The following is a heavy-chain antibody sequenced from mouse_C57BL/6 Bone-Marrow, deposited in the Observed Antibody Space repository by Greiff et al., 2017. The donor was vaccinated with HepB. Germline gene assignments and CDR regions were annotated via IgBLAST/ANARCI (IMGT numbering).Heavy chain of an antibody. D-gene: IGHD1-1*01. J-gene: IGHJ2*01. CDR2: SRNKANDYTT. Sequence: EVKVVESGGGLVQSGRSLRLSCATSGFTFSDFYMEWVLQAPGKGLEWIAASRNKANDYTTEYSASVKGRFIVSRDTSQSILYLQMNALRAEDTAIYYCARPLITTVVAPDYWGQGTTLTVSS. CDR1: GFTFSDFY. CDR3: ARPLITTVVAPDY. V-gene: IGHV7-1*01.